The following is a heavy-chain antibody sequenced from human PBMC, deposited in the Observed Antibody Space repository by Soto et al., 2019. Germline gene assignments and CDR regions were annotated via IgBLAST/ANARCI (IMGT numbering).Heavy chain of an antibody. CDR3: ARGNGGMTVPRGSRYYYYYMDV. Sequence: ASVKVSCKASGYTFTSYDINWVRQATGQGLEWMGWMNPNSGNTGYAQKFQGRVTMTRNTSISTAYMELSSLRSEDTAVYYCARGNGGMTVPRGSRYYYYYMDVWGKGTTVTGSS. CDR2: MNPNSGNT. CDR1: GYTFTSYD. V-gene: IGHV1-8*01. D-gene: IGHD3-22*01. J-gene: IGHJ6*03.